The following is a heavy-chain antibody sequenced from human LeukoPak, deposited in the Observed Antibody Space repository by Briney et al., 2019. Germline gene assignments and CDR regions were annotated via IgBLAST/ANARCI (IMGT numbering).Heavy chain of an antibody. D-gene: IGHD3-3*01. CDR1: VYPLNDLS. V-gene: IGHV1-24*01. J-gene: IGHJ1*01. Sequence: GASMKVSCKVSVYPLNDLSIHWVLQAPGKGLEWMGGFDPDRGETIYAEKFQGRLKLTQDTSTDTAYMELTSLRSEDTAVIFCATRLHYYYTDDSWGQGTLVTVTS. CDR2: FDPDRGET. CDR3: ATRLHYYYTDDS.